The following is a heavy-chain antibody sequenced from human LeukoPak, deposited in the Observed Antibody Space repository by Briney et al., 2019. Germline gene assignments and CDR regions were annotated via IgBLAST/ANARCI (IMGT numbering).Heavy chain of an antibody. J-gene: IGHJ4*02. D-gene: IGHD3-22*01. Sequence: PGGSLRLSCAASGFTFGNSAMSWVRQAPGKGLEWVSAIYSSGYNTYYADSVKGRFTISRDNSKNTLYLQMNSLRAEDTAVYYCAKGNYYDGSAFLSYWGQGTLVTVSS. CDR1: GFTFGNSA. CDR2: IYSSGYNT. CDR3: AKGNYYDGSAFLSY. V-gene: IGHV3-23*05.